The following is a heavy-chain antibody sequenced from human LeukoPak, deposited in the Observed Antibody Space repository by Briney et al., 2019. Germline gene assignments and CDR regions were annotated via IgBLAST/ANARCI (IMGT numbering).Heavy chain of an antibody. Sequence: SETLSLTCNVSGGSISGYHWSWIRQPPGKGLEWLGYIYYSGSSNYNPSLKGRVTMSVDTSKNQFSLKLSSVTAADTAVYYCAREILDWNYYTPSHTYYYMDVWGKGTTVTVSS. D-gene: IGHD1-7*01. V-gene: IGHV4-59*12. CDR1: GGSISGYH. J-gene: IGHJ6*03. CDR3: AREILDWNYYTPSHTYYYMDV. CDR2: IYYSGSS.